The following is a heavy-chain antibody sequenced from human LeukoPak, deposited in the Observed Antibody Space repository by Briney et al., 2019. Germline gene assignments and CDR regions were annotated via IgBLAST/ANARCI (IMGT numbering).Heavy chain of an antibody. J-gene: IGHJ6*02. CDR1: GGSISSGSYY. CDR2: IYTSGST. Sequence: TSETLSLTCTVSGGSISSGSYYWSWIRQPAGKGLEWIGRIYTSGSTNYNPSLKSRVTIPVDTSKNQFSLKLSSVTAADTAVYYCARSAVGATPYYYYGMDVWGQGTTVTVSS. V-gene: IGHV4-61*02. CDR3: ARSAVGATPYYYYGMDV. D-gene: IGHD1-26*01.